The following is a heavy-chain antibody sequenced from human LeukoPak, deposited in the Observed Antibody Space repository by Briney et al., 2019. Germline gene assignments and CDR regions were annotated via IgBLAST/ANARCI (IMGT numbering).Heavy chain of an antibody. CDR2: IYHSGST. V-gene: IGHV4-38-2*02. CDR1: GYSISSGYY. CDR3: ARGNSGYDPNWFDP. D-gene: IGHD5-12*01. Sequence: SETLSLTCTVSGYSISSGYYWGWIRQPPGKGLEWIGSIYHSGSTYSNPSLKSRVTISVDTSKNQFSLKLSSVTAADTAVYYCARGNSGYDPNWFDPWGQGTLVTVSS. J-gene: IGHJ5*02.